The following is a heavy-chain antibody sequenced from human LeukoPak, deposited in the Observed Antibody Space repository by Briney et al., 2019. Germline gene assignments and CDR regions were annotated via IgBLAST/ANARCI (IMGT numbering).Heavy chain of an antibody. J-gene: IGHJ5*02. CDR2: ISSSSSTI. CDR1: GLTFSIYA. D-gene: IGHD2-21*02. Sequence: PGGSLRLSCAASGLTFSIYAMNWVRQAPGKGLEWVSYISSSSSTIYYADSVKGRFTISRDNAKNSLYLQMNSLRAEDTAVYYCARERTYCGGDCYSNWFDPWGQGTLVTVSS. V-gene: IGHV3-48*04. CDR3: ARERTYCGGDCYSNWFDP.